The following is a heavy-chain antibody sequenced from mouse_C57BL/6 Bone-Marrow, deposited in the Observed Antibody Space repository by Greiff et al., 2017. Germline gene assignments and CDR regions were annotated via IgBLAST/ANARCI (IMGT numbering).Heavy chain of an antibody. D-gene: IGHD2-12*01. J-gene: IGHJ4*01. CDR1: GFSLTSYG. V-gene: IGHV2-2*01. CDR2: IWSGGST. CDR3: VRYDSYDVYYSMDY. Sequence: QVQLKESGPGLVQPSQRLSITCTVSGFSLTSYGVHWVRQSPGKGLEWLGVIWSGGSTDYNAAFISRLSISKDNSKSQVFFKLNILQAADTAIYYCVRYDSYDVYYSMDYWGQGTSVTVSS.